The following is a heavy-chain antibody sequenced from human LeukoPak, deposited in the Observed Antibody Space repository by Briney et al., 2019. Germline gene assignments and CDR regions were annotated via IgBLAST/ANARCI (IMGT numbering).Heavy chain of an antibody. Sequence: GASVKVSCKASGYTFTSYAMNWVRQAPGQGLEWMGWINTNTGNPTYAQGFTGRFVFSLDTSVSTAYLQISSLKAEDTAVYYCARGSLYYDILTGYQTPDYYYYGMDVWGQGTTVTVSS. CDR3: ARGSLYYDILTGYQTPDYYYYGMDV. J-gene: IGHJ6*02. CDR2: INTNTGNP. V-gene: IGHV7-4-1*02. D-gene: IGHD3-9*01. CDR1: GYTFTSYA.